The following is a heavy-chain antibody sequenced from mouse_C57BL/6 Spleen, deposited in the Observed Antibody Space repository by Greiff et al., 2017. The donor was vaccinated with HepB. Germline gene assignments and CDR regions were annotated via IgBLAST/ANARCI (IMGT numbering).Heavy chain of an antibody. CDR2: ISSGSSTI. CDR3: ATSYYSNYVFAY. CDR1: GFTFSDYG. J-gene: IGHJ3*01. D-gene: IGHD2-5*01. Sequence: VQLKQSGGGLVKPGGSLKLSCAASGFTFSDYGMHWVRQAPEKGLEWVAYISSGSSTIYYADTVKGRFTISRDNAKNTLFLQMTSLRSEDTAMYYCATSYYSNYVFAYWGQGTLVTVSA. V-gene: IGHV5-17*01.